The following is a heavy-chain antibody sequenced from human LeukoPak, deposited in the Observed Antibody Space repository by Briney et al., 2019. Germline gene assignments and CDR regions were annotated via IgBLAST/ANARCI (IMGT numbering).Heavy chain of an antibody. CDR2: IIPIFGTA. V-gene: IGHV1-69*06. Sequence: ASVKVSCKASGGTFSSYAISWVRQAPGQGLEWMGGIIPIFGTANYAQKFQGRVTITADRSTSTAYMQLSSLRSEDAAVYYCARAYSGYDLGYWYFDLWGRGTLVTVSS. J-gene: IGHJ2*01. CDR1: GGTFSSYA. D-gene: IGHD5-12*01. CDR3: ARAYSGYDLGYWYFDL.